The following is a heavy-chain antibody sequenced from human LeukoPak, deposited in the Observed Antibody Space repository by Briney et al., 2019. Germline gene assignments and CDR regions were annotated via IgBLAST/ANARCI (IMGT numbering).Heavy chain of an antibody. Sequence: SVKVSCKASGGTFGSYAISWVRQAPGQGLEWMGGIIPIFGTANYAQKFQGRVTITADESTSTAYMELSSLRSEDTAVYYCARDTLVVPAAISGRYYYYGMDVWGKGATVTVSS. CDR2: IIPIFGTA. V-gene: IGHV1-69*01. D-gene: IGHD2-2*01. CDR3: ARDTLVVPAAISGRYYYYGMDV. CDR1: GGTFGSYA. J-gene: IGHJ6*04.